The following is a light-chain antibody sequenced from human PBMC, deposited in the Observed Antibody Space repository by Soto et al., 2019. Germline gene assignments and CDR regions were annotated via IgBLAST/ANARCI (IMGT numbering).Light chain of an antibody. CDR2: ETT. J-gene: IGLJ1*01. Sequence: QSALAQPTSVSGSPGQSITISCSGTISDVGSHNLVSWYQHRPGQAPKLIIYETTKRHSGVSYRVSGSRSGDTASLTISGLQPDDEADYYCCSYVADTAYVFGTGTKLTVL. V-gene: IGLV2-23*01. CDR1: ISDVGSHNL. CDR3: CSYVADTAYV.